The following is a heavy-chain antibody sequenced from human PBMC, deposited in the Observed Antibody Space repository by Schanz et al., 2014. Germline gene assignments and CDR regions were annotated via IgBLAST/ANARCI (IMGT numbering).Heavy chain of an antibody. CDR3: VRNGDCRGGIRCDKGYFDS. Sequence: QVQLQESGPGLVKPSGTLSLTCTVSGASISSVYWWSWVRQSPGTGLEWIGEMHHSEGRNYNPSQRGRVPSSMDGPRTNFCRRLNSVTAADTAVYYCVRNGDCRGGIRCDKGYFDSWGQGILVTVSS. D-gene: IGHD2-15*01. CDR2: MHHSEGR. CDR1: GASISSVYW. J-gene: IGHJ4*02. V-gene: IGHV4-4*02.